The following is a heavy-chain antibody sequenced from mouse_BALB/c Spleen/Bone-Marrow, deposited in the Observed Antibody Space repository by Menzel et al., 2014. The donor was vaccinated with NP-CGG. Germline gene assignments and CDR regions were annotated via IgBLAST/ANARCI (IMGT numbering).Heavy chain of an antibody. Sequence: EVQLQQSGAALVKPGASVKLSCTASGFNIKDTYMHWVKQRPEQGLEWIGRIDPANGNTKYGPKFQGKATITADTSSNTAYLQLSSLTSEDTAVYYCARWGKLGRGCFDVWGAGTTVTVSS. CDR1: GFNIKDTY. CDR3: ARWGKLGRGCFDV. J-gene: IGHJ1*01. V-gene: IGHV14-3*02. D-gene: IGHD4-1*01. CDR2: IDPANGNT.